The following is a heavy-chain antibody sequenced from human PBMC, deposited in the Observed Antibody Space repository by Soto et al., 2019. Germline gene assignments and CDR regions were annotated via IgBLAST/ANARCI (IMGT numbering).Heavy chain of an antibody. CDR2: IYYSGST. J-gene: IGHJ4*02. Sequence: QVQLQESGPGLVKPSQTLSLTCTVSGGSISSGGYYWSWIRQHPGKGLEWIGYIYYSGSTYYNPSLKSRVTISVDTSKNQFSLKLSSVTAADTAVYYCAREWGGLLLRRFSFDYWGQGTLVTVSS. CDR1: GGSISSGGYY. CDR3: AREWGGLLLRRFSFDY. D-gene: IGHD3-22*01. V-gene: IGHV4-31*03.